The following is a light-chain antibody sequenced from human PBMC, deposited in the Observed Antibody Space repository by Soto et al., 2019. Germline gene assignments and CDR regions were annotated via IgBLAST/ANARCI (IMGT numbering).Light chain of an antibody. V-gene: IGLV2-8*01. J-gene: IGLJ1*01. CDR1: SSDVGGYNY. CDR3: SSFTTSYFYV. Sequence: QSALTQPPSASGSPGQSVTISCTGTSSDVGGYNYVSWYQHHPGKAPKLMIYEVSKRPSGVPDRFSGSKSGNTASLTVSGLQAEDEADYYCSSFTTSYFYVFGPGTKVTVL. CDR2: EVS.